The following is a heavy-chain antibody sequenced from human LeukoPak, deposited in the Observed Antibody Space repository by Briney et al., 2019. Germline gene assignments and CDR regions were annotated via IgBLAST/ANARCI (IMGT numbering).Heavy chain of an antibody. CDR3: ARDHVGSGYYYFDS. V-gene: IGHV3-20*04. Sequence: GGSLRLSCAASGFTFHDYGMSWVRQVPAKGLEGVSGITGNGGSVGYAESVKGRFTISRDNAKNSLYLQMNSLRDEDTALYYCARDHVGSGYYYFDSWGQGTLVTVSS. CDR1: GFTFHDYG. J-gene: IGHJ4*02. D-gene: IGHD3-22*01. CDR2: ITGNGGSV.